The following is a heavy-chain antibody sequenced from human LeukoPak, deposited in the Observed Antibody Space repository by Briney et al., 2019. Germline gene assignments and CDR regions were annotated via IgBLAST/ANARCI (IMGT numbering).Heavy chain of an antibody. CDR2: ISSSSSYI. CDR1: GFTFSSYS. J-gene: IGHJ4*02. Sequence: GGSLRLSCAASGFTFSSYSMNWVRQAPGKGLEWVSSISSSSSYIYYADSVKGRFTISRDNAKNTLYLQMNSLRAEDTAVYYCARDYGDYDGDYWGQGTLVTVSS. V-gene: IGHV3-21*01. D-gene: IGHD4-17*01. CDR3: ARDYGDYDGDY.